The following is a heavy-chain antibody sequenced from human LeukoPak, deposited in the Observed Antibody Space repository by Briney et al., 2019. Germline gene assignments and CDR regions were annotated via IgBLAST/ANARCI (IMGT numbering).Heavy chain of an antibody. D-gene: IGHD3-16*01. V-gene: IGHV3-74*01. Sequence: GGSLRLSCAASGFSFSSYWMHWVRQAPGKGLVWVSHINSDGSNTNYVDSVKGRFTISRDNAKNTLYLQMNSLRAEDTAVYYCARSTFGGVSDPWGQGTLVTVSS. CDR3: ARSTFGGVSDP. CDR1: GFSFSSYW. J-gene: IGHJ5*02. CDR2: INSDGSNT.